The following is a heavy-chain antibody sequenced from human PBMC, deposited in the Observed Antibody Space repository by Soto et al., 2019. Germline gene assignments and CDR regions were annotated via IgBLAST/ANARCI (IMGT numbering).Heavy chain of an antibody. V-gene: IGHV4-31*03. Sequence: SETLSLPCPVSGCSISSGGYYWSWIRQHPGKGLEWIGYIYYSGSTYYNPSLKSRVTISVDTSKNQFSLKLSSVTAADTAVYYCARAYCSGGSCFLFDYWGQGTLVTVSS. CDR1: GCSISSGGYY. J-gene: IGHJ4*02. CDR3: ARAYCSGGSCFLFDY. D-gene: IGHD2-15*01. CDR2: IYYSGST.